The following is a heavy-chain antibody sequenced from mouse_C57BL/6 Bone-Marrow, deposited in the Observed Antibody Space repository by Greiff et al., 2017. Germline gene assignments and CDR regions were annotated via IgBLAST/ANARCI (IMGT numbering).Heavy chain of an antibody. CDR3: AITAQATWTYAMDY. J-gene: IGHJ4*01. CDR1: GYTFTDYN. D-gene: IGHD3-2*02. Sequence: VQLKESGPELVKPGASVKIPCKASGYTFTDYNMDWVKQSHGKSLEWIGDINPNNGGTIYNQKFKGKATLTVDKSSSKAYMELRSLTSEDTAVYYCAITAQATWTYAMDYWGQGTSVTVSS. V-gene: IGHV1-18*01. CDR2: INPNNGGT.